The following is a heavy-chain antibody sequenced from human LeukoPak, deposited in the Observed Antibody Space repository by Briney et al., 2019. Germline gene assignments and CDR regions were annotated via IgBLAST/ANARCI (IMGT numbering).Heavy chain of an antibody. V-gene: IGHV3-7*01. D-gene: IGHD3-22*01. CDR2: IKQDGSEK. Sequence: QPGGSLRLSCAASGFTFSSYWMSWVRQAPGKGLEWVANIKQDGSEKYYVDSVKGRFTISRDNAKNSLYLQMNSLRAEDTAVHYCASNYYYDSSGYYDFDYWGQGTLVTVSS. CDR3: ASNYYYDSSGYYDFDY. J-gene: IGHJ4*02. CDR1: GFTFSSYW.